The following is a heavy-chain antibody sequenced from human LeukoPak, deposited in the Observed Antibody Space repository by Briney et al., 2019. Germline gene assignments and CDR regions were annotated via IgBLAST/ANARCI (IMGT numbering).Heavy chain of an antibody. Sequence: ASVKVSCKASGYTFASYGISWVRQAPGQGLEWMGWISAYNGNTNYAQKLQGRVTMTTDTSTSTAYMELRSLRSDDTAVYYCARNQWELLHFDYWGQGTLVTVSS. CDR3: ARNQWELLHFDY. CDR1: GYTFASYG. V-gene: IGHV1-18*01. D-gene: IGHD1-26*01. CDR2: ISAYNGNT. J-gene: IGHJ4*02.